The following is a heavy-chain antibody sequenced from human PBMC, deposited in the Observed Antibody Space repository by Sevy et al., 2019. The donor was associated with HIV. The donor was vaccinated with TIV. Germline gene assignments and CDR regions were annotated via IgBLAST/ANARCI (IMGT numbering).Heavy chain of an antibody. CDR3: ARDLSDYNHVEWFDP. V-gene: IGHV1-69*13. D-gene: IGHD4-17*01. CDR2: IIPIFGTA. Sequence: ASVKVSCKASGGTFSSYAISWVRQAPGQGLEWMGGIIPIFGTANYAQKFQGRVTITADESKSTAYMELSSLRSEDTGVYYCARDLSDYNHVEWFDPWGQGTLVTVSS. J-gene: IGHJ5*02. CDR1: GGTFSSYA.